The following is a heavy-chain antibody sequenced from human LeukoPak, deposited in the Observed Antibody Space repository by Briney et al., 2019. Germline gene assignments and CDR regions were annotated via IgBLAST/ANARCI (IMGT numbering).Heavy chain of an antibody. CDR3: ARDSSSSPVDYYYGMDV. J-gene: IGHJ6*02. Sequence: ASVKVSCKASGYTFTSYGISWVRQAPGQGLEWMGWISAYNGNTNYAQKLQGRVTMTTDTSTSTAYMELRSLRSDDTAVYCCARDSSSSPVDYYYGMDVWGQGTTVTVSS. CDR2: ISAYNGNT. D-gene: IGHD6-6*01. CDR1: GYTFTSYG. V-gene: IGHV1-18*01.